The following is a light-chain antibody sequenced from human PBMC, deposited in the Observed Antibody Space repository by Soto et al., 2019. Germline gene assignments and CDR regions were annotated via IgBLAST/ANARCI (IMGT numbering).Light chain of an antibody. CDR1: QSVGYN. CDR3: QQYNNWPALT. V-gene: IGKV3-15*01. Sequence: TVMKHSPATLSVSPWEGATLSCRASQSVGYNLAWYQQKSGQAPRLLIYGASTRATGIPARFSGSGSGTEFTLTISSLQSEDFAVYYCQQYNNWPALTFGGGTKVDIK. J-gene: IGKJ4*01. CDR2: GAS.